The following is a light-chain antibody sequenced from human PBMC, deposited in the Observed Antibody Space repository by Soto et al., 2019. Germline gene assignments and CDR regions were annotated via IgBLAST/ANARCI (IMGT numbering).Light chain of an antibody. CDR3: QQRSNWRLT. CDR1: QSVNTY. Sequence: EIVLTQSPATLSLSPGERATLSCRASQSVNTYLAWYQQRPGQAPRLLMDDASNRATGSPARFSGRGSGTEFTVTIDRLEPEDVAVYFCQQRSNWRLTFGGGTKVQIK. V-gene: IGKV3-11*01. CDR2: DAS. J-gene: IGKJ4*01.